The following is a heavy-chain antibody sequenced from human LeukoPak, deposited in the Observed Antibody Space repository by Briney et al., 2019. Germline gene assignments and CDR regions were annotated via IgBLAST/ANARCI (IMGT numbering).Heavy chain of an antibody. J-gene: IGHJ4*02. V-gene: IGHV3-74*01. CDR3: ATAQVGAPTDF. Sequence: PGGSLRLSCTASGFPFSSYAIYWVRQAPGKGLVWVARVHGDGYSISYADSVRGRFTISRDNAKDTLYLHMNSLRPEDTAVYYCATAQVGAPTDFWGKGTRVTVSS. CDR2: VHGDGYSI. CDR1: GFPFSSYA. D-gene: IGHD1-26*01.